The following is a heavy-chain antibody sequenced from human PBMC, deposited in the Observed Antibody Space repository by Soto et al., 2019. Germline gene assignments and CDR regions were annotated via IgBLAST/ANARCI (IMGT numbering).Heavy chain of an antibody. CDR2: IYYSGNA. J-gene: IGHJ4*02. CDR3: ARRWGDYFDY. D-gene: IGHD3-16*01. V-gene: IGHV4-59*08. Sequence: SETLSLTCTISGGSISSYYWTWIRQSPGKGLEYIGYIYYSGNAYYNPSLRGRITISVDTSKNQFSLKLSSVTAADTAVYYCARRWGDYFDYWGQGTLVTVSS. CDR1: GGSISSYY.